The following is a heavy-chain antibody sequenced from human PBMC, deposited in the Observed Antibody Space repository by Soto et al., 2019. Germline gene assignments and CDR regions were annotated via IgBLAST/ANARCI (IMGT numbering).Heavy chain of an antibody. J-gene: IGHJ4*02. CDR3: ARGRPIAY. CDR1: GGSITRNY. CDR2: MSAGGST. Sequence: QVQLQESGPGLVKPSETLSLTCTVSGGSITRNYWTWIRQSAGKGLEWIGRMSAGGSTNYSPSLESRVTISVDTSTNQFSLNLNSVTAADTAVYFCARGRPIAYWGQGILVTVSS. V-gene: IGHV4-4*07.